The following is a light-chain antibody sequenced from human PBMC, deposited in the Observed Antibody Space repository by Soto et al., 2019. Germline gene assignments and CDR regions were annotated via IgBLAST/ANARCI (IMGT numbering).Light chain of an antibody. CDR2: AAS. V-gene: IGKV1-27*01. CDR1: QGIRNY. J-gene: IGKJ4*01. CDR3: QKYNSAPSLT. Sequence: DIQMTQSPSSLSASVGDRVTITCRASQGIRNYLAWYQQKPGKVPKLLIYAASTLQSGVPSRFSGSESETDFTLTISSLQPEDVATYYCQKYNSAPSLTFGGGTKVEIK.